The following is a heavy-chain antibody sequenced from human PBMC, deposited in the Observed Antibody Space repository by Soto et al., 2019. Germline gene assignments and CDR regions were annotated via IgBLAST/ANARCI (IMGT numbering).Heavy chain of an antibody. Sequence: EVQLVESGGGLVQPGESLRLSCAVSGFTVSTNYMSWVRQVPGKGLQWVSMFYSDNGTYYADSVKGRFTISIDNSKNTMFLQMNSLRVDATAVYYCAKVSWEIDFWGQGTLVTVSS. J-gene: IGHJ4*02. CDR1: GFTVSTNY. CDR3: AKVSWEIDF. CDR2: FYSDNGT. D-gene: IGHD1-26*01. V-gene: IGHV3-66*01.